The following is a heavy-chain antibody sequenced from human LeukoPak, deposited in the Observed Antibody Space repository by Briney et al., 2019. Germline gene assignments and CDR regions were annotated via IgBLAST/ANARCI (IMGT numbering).Heavy chain of an antibody. Sequence: GGSLRLSCAASGFTFSSYAMSWVRQAPGKGLEWVSAISGSGGSTYYADFVKGRFTISRDNSKNTLYLQMNSLRAEDTAVYYCAKDNPYDSSGYYRYWGQGTLVTVSS. D-gene: IGHD3-22*01. V-gene: IGHV3-23*01. CDR2: ISGSGGST. CDR3: AKDNPYDSSGYYRY. CDR1: GFTFSSYA. J-gene: IGHJ4*02.